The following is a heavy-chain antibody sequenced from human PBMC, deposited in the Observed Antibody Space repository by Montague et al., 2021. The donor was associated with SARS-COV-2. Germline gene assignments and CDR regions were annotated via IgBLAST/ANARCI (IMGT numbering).Heavy chain of an antibody. Sequence: SETLSLTCTVSGGSVLSRSYYWGWIRQPPGKGLEWIGSIYYSGSTHYNPSLKSRVTISVDTSRNQFSLKLSSVTAADTAVYYCARRGDYGGPQFDYWGQGTLVSVSS. D-gene: IGHD4-23*01. CDR1: GGSVLSRSYY. J-gene: IGHJ4*02. CDR3: ARRGDYGGPQFDY. V-gene: IGHV4-39*01. CDR2: IYYSGST.